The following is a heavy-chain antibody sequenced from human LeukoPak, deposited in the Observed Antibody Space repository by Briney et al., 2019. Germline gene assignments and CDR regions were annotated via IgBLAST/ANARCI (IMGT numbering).Heavy chain of an antibody. V-gene: IGHV3-48*03. Sequence: GGSLRLSCAASGFTFSSYEMNWVRQAPGKGLEWVSYISSSGSTIYYADSVKGRFTISRDNAKNSLYLQMNSLRAEDTAVYYCARYQAVGYDYVWGSYRFFDYWGQGTLVTVSS. CDR3: ARYQAVGYDYVWGSYRFFDY. CDR1: GFTFSSYE. CDR2: ISSSGSTI. J-gene: IGHJ4*02. D-gene: IGHD3-16*02.